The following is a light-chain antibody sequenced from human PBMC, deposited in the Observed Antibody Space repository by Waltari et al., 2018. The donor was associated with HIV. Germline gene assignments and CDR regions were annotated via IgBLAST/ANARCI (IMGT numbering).Light chain of an antibody. V-gene: IGLV6-57*01. CDR3: QSYDSSNWV. CDR1: SGSIASHY. J-gene: IGLJ3*02. CDR2: EDN. Sequence: NFMLTQPHSVSESPGKTVTISCTRSSGSIASHYVQWYQQRPGSSPTTVIYEDNQRPSGVPDRFSGSIDSSSNSASLTISGLKTEDEADYYCQSYDSSNWVFGGGTKLTV.